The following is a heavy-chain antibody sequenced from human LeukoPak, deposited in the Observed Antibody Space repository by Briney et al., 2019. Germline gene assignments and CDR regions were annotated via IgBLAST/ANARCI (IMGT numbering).Heavy chain of an antibody. V-gene: IGHV1-46*01. CDR3: ARDQEGFDY. CDR1: GYTFTSNY. J-gene: IGHJ4*02. CDR2: IYPRDGST. Sequence: ASVKVSCKASGYTFTSNYIHWVRQAPGQGLEWMGMIYPRDGSTSYAQKFQGRVIVTRDTSTSTVHMELSGLGSEDTAVYYCARDQEGFDYWGQGTLVTVSS.